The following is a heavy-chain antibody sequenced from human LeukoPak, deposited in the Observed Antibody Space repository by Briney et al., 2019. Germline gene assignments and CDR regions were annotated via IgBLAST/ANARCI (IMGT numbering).Heavy chain of an antibody. J-gene: IGHJ4*02. CDR1: GFTFSSYW. CDR2: INSDGSST. CDR3: ARVAGYCSGGSCYSGKNFDY. V-gene: IGHV3-74*01. Sequence: GGSLRLSCAASGFTFSSYWMHWVRQAPGKWLVWVSRINSDGSSTSYADSVKGRFTTSRDNAKNTLYLQMNSLRAEDTAVYYCARVAGYCSGGSCYSGKNFDYWGQGTLVTVSS. D-gene: IGHD2-15*01.